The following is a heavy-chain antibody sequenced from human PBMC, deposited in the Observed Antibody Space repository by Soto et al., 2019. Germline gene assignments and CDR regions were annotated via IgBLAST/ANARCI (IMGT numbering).Heavy chain of an antibody. CDR1: GYTFTGYY. V-gene: IGHV1-2*02. Sequence: ASVKVSCKASGYTFTGYYMHWVRQAPGQGLEWMGWINPNSGGTNYAQKFQGRVTMTRDTSISTAYMELSRLRSDDTAVYYCARVGTGGSSYVNWLDPWGQGTLVTVYS. CDR3: ARVGTGGSSYVNWLDP. D-gene: IGHD2-15*01. J-gene: IGHJ5*02. CDR2: INPNSGGT.